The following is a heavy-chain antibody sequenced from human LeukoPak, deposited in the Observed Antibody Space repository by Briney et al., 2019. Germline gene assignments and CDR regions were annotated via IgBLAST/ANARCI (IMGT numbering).Heavy chain of an antibody. CDR3: VSYCSGGSCYRDY. J-gene: IGHJ4*02. D-gene: IGHD2-15*01. V-gene: IGHV4-34*01. Sequence: PSETLSLTCAVYGGSFSGYYWSWIRQPPGKGLEWIGEINHSGSTNYNPSLKSRVTISVDTSKNQFSLKLSSVTAADTAVYYCVSYCSGGSCYRDYWGQGILVTVSS. CDR2: INHSGST. CDR1: GGSFSGYY.